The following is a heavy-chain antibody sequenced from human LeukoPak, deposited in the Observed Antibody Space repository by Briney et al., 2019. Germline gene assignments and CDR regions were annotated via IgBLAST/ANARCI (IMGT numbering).Heavy chain of an antibody. CDR3: ANDLPITEQAYYYGMDV. Sequence: XXGGSTYYADSVKGRFTISRDNSKNTLYLQMNSLRAEDTAVYYCANDLPITEQAYYYGMDVWGQGTTVTVSS. V-gene: IGHV3-23*01. CDR2: XXGGST. J-gene: IGHJ6*02. D-gene: IGHD6-13*01.